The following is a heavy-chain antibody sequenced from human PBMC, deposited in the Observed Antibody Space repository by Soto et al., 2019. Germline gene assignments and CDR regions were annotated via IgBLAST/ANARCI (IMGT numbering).Heavy chain of an antibody. D-gene: IGHD3-3*01. CDR1: GDSVSSNSAA. J-gene: IGHJ4*02. Sequence: SQTLSLTCVISGDSVSSNSAAWNWIRQSPSRGLEWLGRTYYRSKWYNDYAVSVKSRITINPDTSKNQFSLRLNSVTPEDTAVYYCARDPYYDFWSGPFDYWGQGTLVTVSS. CDR2: TYYRSKWYN. V-gene: IGHV6-1*01. CDR3: ARDPYYDFWSGPFDY.